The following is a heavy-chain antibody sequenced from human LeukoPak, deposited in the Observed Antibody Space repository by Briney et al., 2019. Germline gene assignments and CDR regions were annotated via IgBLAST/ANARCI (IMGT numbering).Heavy chain of an antibody. V-gene: IGHV1-24*01. J-gene: IGHJ6*03. CDR3: AKDPAASYYYYYMDV. CDR1: GYTFTSYG. D-gene: IGHD2-2*01. CDR2: FDPEDGET. Sequence: ASVKVSCKASGYTFTSYGISWVRQAPGKGLEWMGGFDPEDGETIYAQKFQGRVTMTEDTSTDTAYMELSSLRAEDTAVYYCAKDPAASYYYYYMDVWGKGTTVTVSS.